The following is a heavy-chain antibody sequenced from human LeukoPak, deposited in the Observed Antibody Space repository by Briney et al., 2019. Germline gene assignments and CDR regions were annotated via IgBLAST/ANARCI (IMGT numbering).Heavy chain of an antibody. V-gene: IGHV1-2*02. Sequence: GASVKVSCKASGYTFTSYGISWVRQAPGQGLEWMGWINPNSGGTNYAQKFQGRVSMTRDTSISTAYMELSRLRSDDTAVYYCARNTINWFDPWGQGVLVTVSS. D-gene: IGHD5-24*01. CDR1: GYTFTSYG. CDR2: INPNSGGT. CDR3: ARNTINWFDP. J-gene: IGHJ5*02.